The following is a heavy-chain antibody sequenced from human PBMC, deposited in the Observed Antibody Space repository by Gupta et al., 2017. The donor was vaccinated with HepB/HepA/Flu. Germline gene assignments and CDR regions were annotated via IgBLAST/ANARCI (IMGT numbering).Heavy chain of an antibody. V-gene: IGHV4-34*01. D-gene: IGHD1-26*01. CDR3: ARLNSGSYDY. CDR2: INHSGST. Sequence: QVQLQQWGAGLLKPSETLSLTCAVYGGSFSGYYWSWIRQPPGKGLEWIGEINHSGSTNYNPSLKSRVTISVDTSKNQFSLKLSSVTAADTAVYYCARLNSGSYDYWGQGTLVTVSS. CDR1: GGSFSGYY. J-gene: IGHJ4*02.